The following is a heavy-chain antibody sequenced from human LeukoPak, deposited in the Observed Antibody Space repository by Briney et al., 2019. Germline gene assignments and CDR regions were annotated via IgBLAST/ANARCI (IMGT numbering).Heavy chain of an antibody. V-gene: IGHV4-39*07. D-gene: IGHD6-19*01. J-gene: IGHJ4*02. CDR2: IYYSGST. Sequence: GSLRLSCAASGFTFSTFPMSWVRQAPGKGLEWIGSIYYSGSTYYNPSLKSRVTISVDTSKNQFSLKLSSVTAADTAVYYCARGAAVAGIRATTTFDYWGQGTLVTVSS. CDR1: GFTFSTFPM. CDR3: ARGAAVAGIRATTTFDY.